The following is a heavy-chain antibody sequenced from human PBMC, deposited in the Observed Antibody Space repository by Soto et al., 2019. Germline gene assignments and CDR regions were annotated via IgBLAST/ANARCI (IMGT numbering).Heavy chain of an antibody. CDR1: GGTFSSYT. J-gene: IGHJ2*01. Sequence: QVQLVQSGAEVKKPGSSVKVSCKASGGTFSSYTISWVRQAPGQGLEWMGRIIPILGIANYAQKFQGRVTITADKSTSTAYMELSSLRSEDTAVYYCAPLIAAAGLNWYFDLWGRGTLVTVSS. V-gene: IGHV1-69*02. D-gene: IGHD6-13*01. CDR2: IIPILGIA. CDR3: APLIAAAGLNWYFDL.